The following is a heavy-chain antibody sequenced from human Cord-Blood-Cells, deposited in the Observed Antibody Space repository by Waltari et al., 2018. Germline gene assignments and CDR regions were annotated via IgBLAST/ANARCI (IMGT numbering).Heavy chain of an antibody. Sequence: EVQLVESGGGLIKPGGSLRLSCAASGFTVSSNYMSWVRQAPGKGLEWVSGIYSGGSTYYAESVKGRLTISRDNSKNTLYLQMNSLRAEETAVYYGARQLAVDDFDIWGQGTMVTVSS. J-gene: IGHJ3*02. V-gene: IGHV3-53*01. CDR2: IYSGGST. CDR1: GFTVSSNY. D-gene: IGHD1-1*01. CDR3: ARQLAVDDFDI.